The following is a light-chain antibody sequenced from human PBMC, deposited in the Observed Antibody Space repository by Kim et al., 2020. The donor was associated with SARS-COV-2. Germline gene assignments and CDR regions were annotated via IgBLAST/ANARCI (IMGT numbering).Light chain of an antibody. Sequence: PGGTVTLTCGSSTGAVTSGHYPYWFQQKPGQAPRTLIYDTNNKHSWTPARLSGSLLGGKAALTLSGAQPEDEAEYYCSLSYSGARVFGGGTKLTVL. J-gene: IGLJ3*02. V-gene: IGLV7-46*01. CDR1: TGAVTSGHY. CDR3: SLSYSGARV. CDR2: DTN.